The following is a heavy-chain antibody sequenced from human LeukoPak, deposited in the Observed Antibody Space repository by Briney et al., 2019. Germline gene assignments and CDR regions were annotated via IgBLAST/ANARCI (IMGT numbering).Heavy chain of an antibody. Sequence: SETLSLTCTVSGGSISSSSYYWSWIRQPPGKGLEWIGSIYYSGSTYYNPSLKSRVTISVDTSKNQFSLKLSSVTAADTAVYYCAREIPGYNWNLPPSSYNYYYYYMDVWGKGTTVTVSS. D-gene: IGHD1-20*01. CDR3: AREIPGYNWNLPPSSYNYYYYYMDV. CDR1: GGSISSSSYY. CDR2: IYYSGST. J-gene: IGHJ6*03. V-gene: IGHV4-39*07.